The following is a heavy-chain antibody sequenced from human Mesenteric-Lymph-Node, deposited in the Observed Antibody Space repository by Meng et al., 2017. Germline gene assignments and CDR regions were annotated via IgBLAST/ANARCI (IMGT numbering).Heavy chain of an antibody. Sequence: SETLSLTCTVSGGSISSGGYYWSWIRQHPGKGLEWIGYIYYSGSTYYNPSLKSRVTISVDTSKNQFSLKLSSVTAADTAVYYCAREPMEAGPRGIWGQGKMVNVSS. D-gene: IGHD3-3*01. CDR3: AREPMEAGPRGI. CDR1: GGSISSGGYY. CDR2: IYYSGST. V-gene: IGHV4-31*03. J-gene: IGHJ3*02.